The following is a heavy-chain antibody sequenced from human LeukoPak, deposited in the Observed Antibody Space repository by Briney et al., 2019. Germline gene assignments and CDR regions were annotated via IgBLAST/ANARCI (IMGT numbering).Heavy chain of an antibody. CDR2: IYHSGGT. Sequence: SQTLSLTCAVSGRSISSGDYSWNWIRQPPGKGLEWIGYIYHSGGTYYNPSLKSRVTISVDRSENQFSLKLSSVTAADTAVYYCAREWGSSGGNWFDPWGQGTLVTVSS. CDR3: AREWGSSGGNWFDP. J-gene: IGHJ5*02. D-gene: IGHD2-15*01. V-gene: IGHV4-30-2*01. CDR1: GRSISSGDYS.